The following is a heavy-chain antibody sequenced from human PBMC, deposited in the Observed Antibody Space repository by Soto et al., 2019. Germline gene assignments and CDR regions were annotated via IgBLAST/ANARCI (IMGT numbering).Heavy chain of an antibody. CDR3: AKDRILYGWVAANKYYFDY. J-gene: IGHJ4*02. V-gene: IGHV3-23*01. Sequence: EVQLLESGGGLVQPGGSLRLSCAASGFTFSSYAMSWVRQAPGKGLEWVSAISGSGGSTYYADSVKGRFTISRDNSKNTLYLQMNSLRAEDTAVYYCAKDRILYGWVAANKYYFDYWGQGTLVTVSS. D-gene: IGHD6-13*01. CDR2: ISGSGGST. CDR1: GFTFSSYA.